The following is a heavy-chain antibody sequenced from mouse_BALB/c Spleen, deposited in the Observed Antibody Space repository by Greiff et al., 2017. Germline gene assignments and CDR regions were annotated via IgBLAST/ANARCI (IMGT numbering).Heavy chain of an antibody. CDR1: GFNIKDTY. D-gene: IGHD2-1*01. Sequence: VQLKESGAELVKPGASVKLSCTASGFNIKDTYMHWVKQRPEQGLEWIGRIDPANGNTKYDPKFQGKATITADTSSNTAYLQLSSLTSEDTAVYYCAREGNYRYAMDDGGQGTSVTVSS. CDR2: IDPANGNT. V-gene: IGHV14-3*02. J-gene: IGHJ4*01. CDR3: AREGNYRYAMDD.